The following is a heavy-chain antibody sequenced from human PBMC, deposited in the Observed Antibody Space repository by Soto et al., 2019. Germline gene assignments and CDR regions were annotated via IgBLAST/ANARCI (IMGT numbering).Heavy chain of an antibody. CDR2: ISGSSSYI. J-gene: IGHJ4*02. Sequence: GGSLRLSCAGSGFTFSSYSMNWVRQAPGKGLEWVSSISGSSSYIYYADSVKGRFTISRDNAKNSLYLQMNSLRAEDTAVYYCATGTVGATGVFYWGQGTLVTVSS. CDR3: ATGTVGATGVFY. D-gene: IGHD1-26*01. CDR1: GFTFSSYS. V-gene: IGHV3-21*01.